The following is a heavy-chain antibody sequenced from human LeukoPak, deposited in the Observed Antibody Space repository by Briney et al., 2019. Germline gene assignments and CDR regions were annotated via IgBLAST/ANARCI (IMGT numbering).Heavy chain of an antibody. CDR3: ARHTGAGSGRLNWFDP. D-gene: IGHD6-19*01. CDR1: GGSISSYY. CDR2: IYYSGST. J-gene: IGHJ5*02. V-gene: IGHV4-59*08. Sequence: SETLSLTCTVSGGSISSYYWSWIRQPPGKGLEWIGYIYYSGSTNYNPSLKSRVTISVDTSKNQFSLKLSSVTAADTAVYYCARHTGAGSGRLNWFDPWGQGTLVTVSS.